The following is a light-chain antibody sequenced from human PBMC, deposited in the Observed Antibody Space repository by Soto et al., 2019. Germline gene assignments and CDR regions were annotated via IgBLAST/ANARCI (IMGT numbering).Light chain of an antibody. V-gene: IGKV3-20*01. CDR2: GAS. CDR1: QTVASAY. CDR3: QHYGSSPRT. J-gene: IGKJ1*01. Sequence: VLTQSPGTLSLFPGEGATLSCRASQTVASAYLAWYQQKPGQAPRLLIYGASTRAAGTPDRFSGSGSGTDFTLTIRRLEPEDFAVYYWQHYGSSPRTFGQGTKVEIK.